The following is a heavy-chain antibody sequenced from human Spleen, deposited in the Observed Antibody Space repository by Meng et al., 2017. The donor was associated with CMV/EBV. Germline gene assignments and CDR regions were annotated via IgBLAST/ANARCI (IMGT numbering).Heavy chain of an antibody. Sequence: ASVKVSCKASGYTFAGYYIHWVRQAPGQGLESMGWINPNSGGTNYARKFQGRVTMTRDTSISTAYMELSRLRSDDTAIYYCARDSFGEGYYYGMDVWGQGTTVTVSS. CDR2: INPNSGGT. J-gene: IGHJ6*02. D-gene: IGHD3-10*01. CDR3: ARDSFGEGYYYGMDV. CDR1: GYTFAGYY. V-gene: IGHV1-2*02.